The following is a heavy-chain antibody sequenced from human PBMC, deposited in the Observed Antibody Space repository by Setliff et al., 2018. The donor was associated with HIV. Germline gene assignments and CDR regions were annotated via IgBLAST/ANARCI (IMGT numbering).Heavy chain of an antibody. CDR1: GYSISSGYY. J-gene: IGHJ4*02. CDR3: ATVDGTRCLDY. D-gene: IGHD1-1*01. V-gene: IGHV4-38-2*01. Sequence: SETLSLTCAVYGYSISSGYYWGWIRQSPGKGLEWIGTMFRTGTSYYNPSLTSRVTISQDTSKNQFSLELTSLTAADTAVYYCATVDGTRCLDYWGQGKLVTVSS. CDR2: MFRTGTS.